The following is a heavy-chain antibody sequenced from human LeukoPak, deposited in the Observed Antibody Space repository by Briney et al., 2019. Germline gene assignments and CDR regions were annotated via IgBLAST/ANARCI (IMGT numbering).Heavy chain of an antibody. V-gene: IGHV3-23*01. CDR1: GFTFRTYA. Sequence: GSLRLSCVASGFTFRTYAMSWVRQAPGKGLEWVSGISDSGGTTYYVDSVKGRFTISRDNSKNTLYLQINSLRAEDMALYYCAKSSDGSTSFDQWGQGTLVTVSS. CDR2: ISDSGGTT. J-gene: IGHJ4*02. CDR3: AKSSDGSTSFDQ. D-gene: IGHD2-2*01.